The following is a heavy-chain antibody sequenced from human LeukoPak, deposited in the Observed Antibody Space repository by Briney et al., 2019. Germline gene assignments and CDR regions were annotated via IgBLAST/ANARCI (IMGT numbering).Heavy chain of an antibody. Sequence: GGSLRLSCPASGFTFSSYAMHWVRQAPGKGLEHVPSISSNGGTIYYADSLRGRFTISRDNSKNTLYLQMSSLRAEDTAVYYCVKGSEASCDSKSDYWGQGTLVTVSS. CDR1: GFTFSSYA. D-gene: IGHD3-22*01. V-gene: IGHV3-64D*09. J-gene: IGHJ4*02. CDR3: VKGSEASCDSKSDY. CDR2: ISSNGGTI.